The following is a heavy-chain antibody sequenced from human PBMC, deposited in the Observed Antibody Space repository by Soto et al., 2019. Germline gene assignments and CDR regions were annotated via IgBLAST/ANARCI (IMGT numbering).Heavy chain of an antibody. J-gene: IGHJ4*02. D-gene: IGHD3-22*01. CDR2: IYYSGTS. Sequence: PSDSLSITCTVSGDCISSYYWSWIRQPPGKGLEWIGYIYYSGTSKYNPSLKSRVTMSVDTSKSQFSLKLKSVTGADTAVYYCASGYHDSSGYQYYLDYWGEGSLVTVSS. CDR1: GDCISSYY. CDR3: ASGYHDSSGYQYYLDY. V-gene: IGHV4-59*07.